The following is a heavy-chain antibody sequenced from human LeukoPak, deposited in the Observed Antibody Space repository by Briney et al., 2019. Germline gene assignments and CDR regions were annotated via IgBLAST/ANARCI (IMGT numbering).Heavy chain of an antibody. CDR3: ARAEFTMMVVALFDY. CDR2: ISYDGSNK. Sequence: GGSLRLSCAASGFTFSSYAMHWVRQAPGKGLEWVAVISYDGSNKYYADSVKGRFTISRDNSKNTLYLQMNSLRAEDTAVYYCARAEFTMMVVALFDYWGQGTLVTVSS. CDR1: GFTFSSYA. V-gene: IGHV3-30-3*01. J-gene: IGHJ4*02. D-gene: IGHD3-22*01.